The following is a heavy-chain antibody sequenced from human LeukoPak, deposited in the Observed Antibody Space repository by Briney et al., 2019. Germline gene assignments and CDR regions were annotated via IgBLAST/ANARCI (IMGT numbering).Heavy chain of an antibody. CDR2: IYYSGST. D-gene: IGHD2-2*01. V-gene: IGHV4-31*03. Sequence: SETLSLTCTVSGGSISSGGYYWSWIRQHPGKGLEWIGYIYYSGSTYYNPSLKSRVTISVDTYKNQFSLKLSSVTAADTAVYYCARGSNPLAFLFDYWGQGTLVTVSS. J-gene: IGHJ4*02. CDR3: ARGSNPLAFLFDY. CDR1: GGSISSGGYY.